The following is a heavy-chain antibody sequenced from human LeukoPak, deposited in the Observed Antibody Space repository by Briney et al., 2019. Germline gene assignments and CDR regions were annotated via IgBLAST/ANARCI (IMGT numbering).Heavy chain of an antibody. CDR3: ARAGYDTSGFWYFDL. CDR1: GGSISNYY. D-gene: IGHD3-22*01. CDR2: MYYSGST. J-gene: IGHJ2*01. V-gene: IGHV4-59*01. Sequence: TSSETLSLTCSVSGGSISNYYWSWIRQPPGKGLEWIGYMYYSGSTNYNPSLKSRATISEDTSKKQFSLKLSSVTAADTAVYYCARAGYDTSGFWYFDLWGRGTLVTVSS.